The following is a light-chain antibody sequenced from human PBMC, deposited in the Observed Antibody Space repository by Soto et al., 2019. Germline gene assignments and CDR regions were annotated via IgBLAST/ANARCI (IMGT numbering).Light chain of an antibody. V-gene: IGLV2-14*03. CDR2: DVT. CDR3: CSYTSSTIYV. J-gene: IGLJ1*01. CDR1: SSDVGGYNY. Sequence: QYALTQPASVSGSPGQSIAISCTGTSSDVGGYNYVSWYQQHPGKAPKLMIYDVTSRPSGVSDRFSGSKSGTTASLTISGLQAEDEADYYCCSYTSSTIYVFGTGTKLTVL.